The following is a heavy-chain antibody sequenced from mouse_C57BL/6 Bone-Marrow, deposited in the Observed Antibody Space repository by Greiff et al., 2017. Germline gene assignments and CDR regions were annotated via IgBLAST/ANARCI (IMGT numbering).Heavy chain of an antibody. D-gene: IGHD3-2*02. CDR2: IHPSVSDT. Sequence: QVQLQQPGAELVKPGASVKVSCKASGYTFTSYWMHWVKQRPGQGLEWIGRIHPSVSDTNYNQKFKGKATLTVDKSSSTAYMQLSSLTSEDSAVYYCAMGSGFYYFDYWCQGTTLTVSS. CDR1: GYTFTSYW. CDR3: AMGSGFYYFDY. J-gene: IGHJ2*01. V-gene: IGHV1-74*01.